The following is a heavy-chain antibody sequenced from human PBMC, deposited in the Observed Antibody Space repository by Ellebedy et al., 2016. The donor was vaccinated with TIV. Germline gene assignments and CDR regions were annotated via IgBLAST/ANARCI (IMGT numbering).Heavy chain of an antibody. CDR1: GYTFTGYY. D-gene: IGHD3-9*01. Sequence: ASVKVSCKASGYTFTGYYMHWVRQAPGQGLEWMGWINPNSGGTNYAQKFQGRVTMTRDTSISTAYMELSRLRSDDTAVYYCARHRPGDILTGSYFDYWGQGTLVTVSS. J-gene: IGHJ4*02. CDR3: ARHRPGDILTGSYFDY. V-gene: IGHV1-2*02. CDR2: INPNSGGT.